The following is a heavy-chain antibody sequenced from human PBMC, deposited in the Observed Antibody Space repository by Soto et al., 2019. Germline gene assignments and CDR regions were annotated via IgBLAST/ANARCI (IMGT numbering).Heavy chain of an antibody. D-gene: IGHD3-16*01. CDR1: GFTVSSNY. J-gene: IGHJ4*02. CDR3: ARAEGSYGLAFDY. Sequence: PGGSLRLSCAASGFTVSSNYMSWVRQAPGKGLEWVSVIYSGGSTYYADSVKGRFTISRDNSKNTLYLQMNSLRAEDTAVYYCARAEGSYGLAFDYWGQGTLVTVSS. V-gene: IGHV3-53*01. CDR2: IYSGGST.